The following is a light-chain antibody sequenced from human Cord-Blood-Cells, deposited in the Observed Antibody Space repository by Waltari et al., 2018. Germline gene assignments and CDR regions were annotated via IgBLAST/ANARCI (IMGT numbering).Light chain of an antibody. CDR3: LQYNNWPPYT. V-gene: IGKV3-15*01. CDR2: GAS. J-gene: IGKJ2*01. Sequence: EIVMTHSPATLSASPGEIATHSCRASQSVSSNLAWYQHKPGKAPSLLIYGASTKAPGIRARFSDSGSGTEFTLTISSLQSEDFSLYYCLQYNNWPPYTFGQGTKLEIK. CDR1: QSVSSN.